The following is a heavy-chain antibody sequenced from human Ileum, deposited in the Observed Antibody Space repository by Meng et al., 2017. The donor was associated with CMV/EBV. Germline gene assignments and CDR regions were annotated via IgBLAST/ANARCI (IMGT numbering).Heavy chain of an antibody. D-gene: IGHD3-3*01. CDR2: IHTFGST. J-gene: IGHJ6*02. Sequence: GESLKISCAASGFTVSSNYMSWVRQAPGKGLEWVSVIHTFGSTYYADSVKGRFTISRDNSKNTLYLQMNSLRAEEKAVYYSARDRRIGVVIGYAYGMDVWGQGTTVTVSS. V-gene: IGHV3-66*03. CDR3: ARDRRIGVVIGYAYGMDV. CDR1: GFTVSSNY.